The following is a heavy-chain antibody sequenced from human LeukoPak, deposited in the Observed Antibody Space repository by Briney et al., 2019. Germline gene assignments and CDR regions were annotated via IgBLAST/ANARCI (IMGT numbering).Heavy chain of an antibody. J-gene: IGHJ3*02. D-gene: IGHD3-3*01. CDR1: GFTFSNNW. Sequence: GGPLRLACVASGFTFSNNWMSWVRQAPGKGLEWVANIKQDGSEKYYVDSVKGRFTISRDNAKNSLDLQMNNLRAEDTAVYYCARGPPYDFWSGYYRGALDIWGQGTMVTVSS. V-gene: IGHV3-7*01. CDR2: IKQDGSEK. CDR3: ARGPPYDFWSGYYRGALDI.